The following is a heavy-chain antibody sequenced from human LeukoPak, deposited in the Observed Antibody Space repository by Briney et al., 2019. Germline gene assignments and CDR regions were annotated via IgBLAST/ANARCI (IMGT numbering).Heavy chain of an antibody. CDR3: ARGAWYYYDSSGQYYFDY. CDR2: INPNSGGT. CDR1: GYTFTGYY. J-gene: IGHJ4*02. D-gene: IGHD3-22*01. V-gene: IGHV1-2*04. Sequence: ASVKVSCKASGYTFTGYYMHWVRQAPGQGLEWMEWINPNSGGTNYAQKFQGWVTMTRDTSISTAYMELSRLRSDDTAVYYCARGAWYYYDSSGQYYFDYWGQGTLVTVSS.